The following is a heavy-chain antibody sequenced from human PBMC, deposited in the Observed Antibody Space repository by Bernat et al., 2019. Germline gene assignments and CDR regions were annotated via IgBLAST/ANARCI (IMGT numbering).Heavy chain of an antibody. Sequence: VQLVESGGGVVQPGRSLRLSCAASGFTFSSYGMHWVRQAPGKGLEWVSLISGDGGSTYYADSVKGRFTISRDNSKNSLYLQMNSLRTEDTALYYCAKDLGYCSGGSCYGYDAFDIWGQGTMVTVSS. CDR3: AKDLGYCSGGSCYGYDAFDI. CDR1: GFTFSSYG. CDR2: ISGDGGST. V-gene: IGHV3-43*02. D-gene: IGHD2-15*01. J-gene: IGHJ3*02.